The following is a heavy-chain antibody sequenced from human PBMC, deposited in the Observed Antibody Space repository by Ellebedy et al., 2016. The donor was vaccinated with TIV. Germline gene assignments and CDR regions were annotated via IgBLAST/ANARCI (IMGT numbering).Heavy chain of an antibody. V-gene: IGHV3-23*01. J-gene: IGHJ4*02. CDR3: AKEMWRTAQGLLYYFDY. CDR2: IRGGGTNT. Sequence: PGGSLRLSCAASGFTFDTYGMHWVRQAPGKGLEWVSAIRGGGTNTYYADPVRGRFTISKDNSKNTVYLQMNSLRAEDTAVYYCAKEMWRTAQGLLYYFDYWGQGALVSVSS. CDR1: GFTFDTYG. D-gene: IGHD2-21*01.